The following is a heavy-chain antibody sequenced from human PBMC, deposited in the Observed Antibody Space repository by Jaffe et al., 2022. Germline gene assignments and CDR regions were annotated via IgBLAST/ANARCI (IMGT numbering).Heavy chain of an antibody. V-gene: IGHV3-74*01. Sequence: EVQLVESGGDLVQPGGSLRLSCAASGFTFSSYWMHWVRQGPGKGLVWVSRINTDGSSTRYAGSVKGRFTISRDNAKNTLYLQMNSLRAEDTAVYYCVRSGLDAFDVWGQGTMVTVSS. D-gene: IGHD6-19*01. CDR2: INTDGSST. CDR3: VRSGLDAFDV. CDR1: GFTFSSYW. J-gene: IGHJ3*01.